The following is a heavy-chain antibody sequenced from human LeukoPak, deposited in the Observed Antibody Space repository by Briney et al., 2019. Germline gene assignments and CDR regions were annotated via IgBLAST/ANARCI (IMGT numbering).Heavy chain of an antibody. J-gene: IGHJ4*02. CDR2: ISASGGKT. V-gene: IGHV3-23*01. D-gene: IGHD6-19*01. CDR3: ATDSTRGWYYFDY. CDR1: GFTFSSYA. Sequence: PGGSLRLSCAASGFTFSSYAMSWVRQAPGKGLEWVSVISASGGKTSYADSVKGRFTVSRDNSKNTLYLQMNSLRAEDTAVYYCATDSTRGWYYFDYWGQGTLVTVSS.